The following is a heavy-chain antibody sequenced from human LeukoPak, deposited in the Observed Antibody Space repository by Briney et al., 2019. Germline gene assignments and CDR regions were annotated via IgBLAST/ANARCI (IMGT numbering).Heavy chain of an antibody. CDR2: IYYSGST. V-gene: IGHV4-59*01. CDR1: GGSMSGYY. Sequence: SETLSLTCTVSGGSMSGYYWSWIRQPPGKGLEYIGYIYYSGSTNYNPSLKSRVTISIDTSKDQFSLTLSSVTAADTAVYYCAKLIGARRLPRDYYYYMDVWGKGTTVIVSS. CDR3: AKLIGARRLPRDYYYYMDV. D-gene: IGHD6-6*01. J-gene: IGHJ6*03.